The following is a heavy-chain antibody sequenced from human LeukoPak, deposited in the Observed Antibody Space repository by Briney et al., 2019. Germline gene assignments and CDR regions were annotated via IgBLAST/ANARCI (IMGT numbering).Heavy chain of an antibody. Sequence: GGSLRLSCGASGFTFSSHIIKWVRQAAGKGLEWVSYSSSSRSYINDADSVKGRLTTSRDNAKNSLYLQMNSLRAEDTAVYYCARDGPGAVLRYFDWPLGDAFDIWGQGTMVTVSS. J-gene: IGHJ3*02. CDR1: GFTFSSHI. CDR3: ARDGPGAVLRYFDWPLGDAFDI. V-gene: IGHV3-21*01. D-gene: IGHD3-9*01. CDR2: SSSSRSYI.